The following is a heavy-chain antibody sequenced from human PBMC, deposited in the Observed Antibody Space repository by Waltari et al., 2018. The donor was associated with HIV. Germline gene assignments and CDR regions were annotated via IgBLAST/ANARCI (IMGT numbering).Heavy chain of an antibody. CDR3: ARRPRMAAFYLYYGMDV. V-gene: IGHV4-39*01. CDR1: GGSVINSDYY. CDR2: IYYTGTT. D-gene: IGHD2-8*01. J-gene: IGHJ6*02. Sequence: QLQLQQSGPGLVKPSETLSLTCTVSGGSVINSDYYWDFIRQSPGKGLEWIGKIYYTGTTFYNPSLKSRVTMSADLSRNQFSLRLNSVTAADTAIYYCARRPRMAAFYLYYGMDVWGQGTTVTVSS.